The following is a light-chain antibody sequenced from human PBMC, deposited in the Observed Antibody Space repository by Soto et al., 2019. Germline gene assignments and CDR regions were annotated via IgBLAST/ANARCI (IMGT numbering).Light chain of an antibody. V-gene: IGKV1-8*01. Sequence: AIRMTQSPSPLSASTGDRVTITCRASQGISSYLAWYQQKTGKDPKLLIYAASTLQSGVPSRFSGSGSGTDFTLTISCLQSEDFATYSCQQYYSYPPYTFGQGTKLEIK. J-gene: IGKJ2*01. CDR1: QGISSY. CDR2: AAS. CDR3: QQYYSYPPYT.